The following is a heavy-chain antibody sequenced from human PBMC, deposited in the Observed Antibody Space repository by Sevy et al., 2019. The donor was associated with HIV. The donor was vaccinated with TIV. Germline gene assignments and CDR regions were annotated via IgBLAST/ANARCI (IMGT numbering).Heavy chain of an antibody. V-gene: IGHV3-21*06. CDR1: EFTFSSYS. D-gene: IGHD2-8*01. Sequence: GGSLRLSCEASEFTFSSYSRNWVRQTPGKGLEWASSISSSSSYIYYADSVKGRFTIYRDNAKNTVYLQMNNLRAEDTAVYFCARGSGYCSNGVCYYFDVWGQGALVTVSS. CDR3: ARGSGYCSNGVCYYFDV. J-gene: IGHJ4*02. CDR2: ISSSSSYI.